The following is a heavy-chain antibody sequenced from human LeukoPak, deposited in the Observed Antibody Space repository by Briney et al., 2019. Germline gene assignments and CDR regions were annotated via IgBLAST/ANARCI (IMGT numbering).Heavy chain of an antibody. J-gene: IGHJ5*02. CDR3: VRTGPTYYDYVWGLGFDP. Sequence: TSETLSLTCAVYGGSFSGYYWSWIRQPPGKGLEWIGEINHSGSTNYNPSLKSRVTISVDTSKNQFSLKLSSVTAADTAVYYCVRTGPTYYDYVWGLGFDPWGQGTLVTVSS. V-gene: IGHV4-34*01. CDR1: GGSFSGYY. D-gene: IGHD3-16*01. CDR2: INHSGST.